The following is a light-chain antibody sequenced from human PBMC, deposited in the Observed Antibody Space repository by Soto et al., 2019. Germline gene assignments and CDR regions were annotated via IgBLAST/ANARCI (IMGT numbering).Light chain of an antibody. CDR2: GAS. CDR3: QQYSDSPLS. CDR1: QTVRTNY. J-gene: IGKJ4*01. Sequence: EIVLTQSPGTLSLSPGERATLSCRASQTVRTNYLAWFQHKPGQAPRLLIYGASSRDTGIPDRFSGSGSGTDFTFTSNRLEPEDFAVYFCQQYSDSPLSFGGGTKVEIK. V-gene: IGKV3-20*01.